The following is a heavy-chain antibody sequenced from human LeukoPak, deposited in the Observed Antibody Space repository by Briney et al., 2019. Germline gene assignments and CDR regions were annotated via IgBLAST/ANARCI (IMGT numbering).Heavy chain of an antibody. J-gene: IGHJ6*04. CDR3: AELGITMIGGV. CDR2: ISSSGSTI. CDR1: GFTFSNYE. Sequence: PGGSLRLSCAPSGFTFSNYEMNWVRQAPGKGLEWVSYISSSGSTIYYADSVKGRFTISRDNAKNSLYLQMNGLRAEDTAVYYCAELGITMIGGVWGKGTTVTISS. V-gene: IGHV3-48*03. D-gene: IGHD3-10*02.